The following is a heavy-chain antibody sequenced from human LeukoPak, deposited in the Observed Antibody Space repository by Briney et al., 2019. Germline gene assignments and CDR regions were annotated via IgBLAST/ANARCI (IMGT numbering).Heavy chain of an antibody. D-gene: IGHD1-26*01. CDR1: GGSFSGYY. CDR2: INHSGST. Sequence: SETLSLTCAVYGGSFSGYYWSWLRQPPGKGLEWIGEINHSGSTNYNPSLKSRVTISVDTSKNQFSLKLSSVTAADTAVYYCARLSRGATGDYWGQGTLVTVSS. V-gene: IGHV4-34*01. CDR3: ARLSRGATGDY. J-gene: IGHJ4*02.